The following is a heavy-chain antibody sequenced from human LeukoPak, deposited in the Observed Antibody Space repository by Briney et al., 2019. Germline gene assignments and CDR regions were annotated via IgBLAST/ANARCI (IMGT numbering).Heavy chain of an antibody. D-gene: IGHD6-19*01. CDR2: IYYSGNT. V-gene: IGHV4-39*01. Sequence: SETLSLTCTVSSGSISRSQYYWGWIRQPPGKGLEWIGTIYYSGNTLYNPSLKSRLTISVDTSKNQFSLKLSSVTAADTAVYYCARHGRYSSGWYGDNWGQGTLVTVSS. CDR3: ARHGRYSSGWYGDN. CDR1: SGSISRSQYY. J-gene: IGHJ4*02.